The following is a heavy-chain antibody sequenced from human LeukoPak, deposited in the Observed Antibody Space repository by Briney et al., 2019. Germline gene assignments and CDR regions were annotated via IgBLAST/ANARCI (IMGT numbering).Heavy chain of an antibody. V-gene: IGHV4-39*01. CDR3: ARLDHNGSGSFLGSDY. CDR2: IYYSGST. CDR1: SGSISSSSYY. Sequence: KPSETLSLTCIVSSGSISSSSYYWSWIRRPPGKGLEWIGTIYYSGSTYYNPSLKSRVTISVDTSKNQFSLKLNSVTAADTAVYYCARLDHNGSGSFLGSDYWGQGTLVAVSS. D-gene: IGHD3-10*01. J-gene: IGHJ4*02.